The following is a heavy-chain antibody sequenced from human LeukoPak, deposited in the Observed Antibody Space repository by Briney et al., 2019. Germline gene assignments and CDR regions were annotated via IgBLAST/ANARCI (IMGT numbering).Heavy chain of an antibody. CDR3: ARSQGIGYFDY. D-gene: IGHD2-21*01. J-gene: IGHJ4*02. Sequence: SSETLSLTCTVSGGSISSYYWSWIRQPPGKGREWIGYIYYSGSTNYNPSLKSRVTISVDTSKNQFSLKLSSVTAADTAVYYCARSQGIGYFDYWGQGTLVTVSS. CDR2: IYYSGST. V-gene: IGHV4-59*01. CDR1: GGSISSYY.